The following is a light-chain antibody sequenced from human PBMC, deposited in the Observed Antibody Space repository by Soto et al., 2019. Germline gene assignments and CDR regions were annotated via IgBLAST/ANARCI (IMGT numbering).Light chain of an antibody. CDR2: GAS. CDR3: QQYGSSPKT. Sequence: EIVLTQSPGTLSLSPGERATLSCRASQSVSSSYLAWYQQKPGQAPRLLIYGASSRATCIPDRFSGSGSGTDFTLTISRLEPEDFAVYYCQQYGSSPKTFGQGTKVDI. CDR1: QSVSSSY. V-gene: IGKV3-20*01. J-gene: IGKJ1*01.